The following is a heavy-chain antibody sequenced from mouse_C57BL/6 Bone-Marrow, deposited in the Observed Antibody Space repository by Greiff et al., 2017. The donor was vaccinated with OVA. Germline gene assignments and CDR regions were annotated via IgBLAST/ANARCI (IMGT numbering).Heavy chain of an antibody. V-gene: IGHV14-1*01. CDR3: TTWSCITTVVATDY. D-gene: IGHD1-1*01. CDR2: IDPEDGDT. CDR1: GFNIKDYY. J-gene: IGHJ2*01. Sequence: EVQLQQSGAELVRPGASVKLSCTASGFNIKDYYMHWVKQRPEQGLEWIGRIDPEDGDTEYAPKFQGQATITADTSSNTAYLQLSSLTSEDTAVYYCTTWSCITTVVATDYWGQGTTLTVSS.